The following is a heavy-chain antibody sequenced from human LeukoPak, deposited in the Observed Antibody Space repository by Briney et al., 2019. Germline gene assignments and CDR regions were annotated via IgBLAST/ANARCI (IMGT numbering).Heavy chain of an antibody. J-gene: IGHJ4*02. CDR1: GFTFSSYA. CDR2: IKSGSTYI. V-gene: IGHV3-21*01. CDR3: ARDGIFDY. Sequence: GGSLRLSCAASGFTFSSYAMHWVRQAPGKGLEWVSSIKSGSTYINYADSVKGRFTISRDDAKNSLYLQMNSLRAEDTAVYYCARDGIFDYWGQGTLVTVSS.